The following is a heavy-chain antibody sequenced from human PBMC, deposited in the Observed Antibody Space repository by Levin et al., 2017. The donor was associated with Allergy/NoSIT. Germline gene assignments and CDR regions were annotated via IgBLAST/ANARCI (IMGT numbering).Heavy chain of an antibody. CDR3: TTDHPPNYYDFWSGYYTSFDY. J-gene: IGHJ4*02. D-gene: IGHD3-3*01. CDR2: IKSKTDGGTT. V-gene: IGHV3-15*01. Sequence: GGSLRLSCAASGFTFNNAWMSWVRQAPGKGLEWVGRIKSKTDGGTTDYAAHVKGRFTISRDDSKNTLYLQMNSLKTEDTAVYYCTTDHPPNYYDFWSGYYTSFDYWGQGTLVTVSS. CDR1: GFTFNNAW.